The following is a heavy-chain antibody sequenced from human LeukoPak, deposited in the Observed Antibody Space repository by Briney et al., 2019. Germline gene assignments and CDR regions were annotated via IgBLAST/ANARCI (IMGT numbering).Heavy chain of an antibody. Sequence: GGSLRLSCAASGFTVSSNYMSWVRQAPGKGLEWVANIKQDGSEKYYVDSVKGRFTISRDNAKNSLYLQMNSLRAEDTAVYYCARVRYCTNGVCYMDNWFDPWGQGTLVTVSS. V-gene: IGHV3-7*01. CDR1: GFTVSSNY. CDR2: IKQDGSEK. J-gene: IGHJ5*02. CDR3: ARVRYCTNGVCYMDNWFDP. D-gene: IGHD2-8*01.